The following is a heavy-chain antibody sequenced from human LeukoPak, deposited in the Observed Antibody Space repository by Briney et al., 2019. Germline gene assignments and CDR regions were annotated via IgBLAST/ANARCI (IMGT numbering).Heavy chain of an antibody. D-gene: IGHD4-17*01. Sequence: GGSLRLSCVVSEFPFSNFCTSWFRQAPGKGLEWISYICSDSRIIHYADSVKGRFTISRDNGKNSLYLQMNSLRAEDTAVYYCARDFRNTGFDYWGQGTLVTVSS. CDR2: ICSDSRII. CDR3: ARDFRNTGFDY. CDR1: EFPFSNFC. J-gene: IGHJ4*02. V-gene: IGHV3-11*01.